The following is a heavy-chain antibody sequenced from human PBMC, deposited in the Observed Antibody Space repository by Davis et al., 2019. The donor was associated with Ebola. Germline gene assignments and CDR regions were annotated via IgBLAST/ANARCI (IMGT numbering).Heavy chain of an antibody. J-gene: IGHJ4*02. CDR2: ILPGGSDT. Sequence: GESLKISCKASGYSFTSFWIGWVRQPPGQGLEWMGAILPGGSDTRYSPSFQGQVTISADKSITTAYLHWNSLKASDTAMYYCARQGAPYSAPANWGQGTLVTVSS. V-gene: IGHV5-51*01. CDR3: ARQGAPYSAPAN. CDR1: GYSFTSFW. D-gene: IGHD1-26*01.